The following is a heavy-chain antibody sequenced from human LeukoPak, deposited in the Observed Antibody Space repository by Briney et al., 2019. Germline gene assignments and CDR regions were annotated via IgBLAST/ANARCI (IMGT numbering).Heavy chain of an antibody. D-gene: IGHD3-3*01. CDR2: ISGSGGST. Sequence: PGGSLRLSCAASGFTFSSYAMSWVRQAPGKGLEWVSAISGSGGSTYYADSVKGRFTISRDNSKNTLYLQMNSLRAEDTAVYYCAKYQIIAYDSPYYFDYWGQGTLVTVSS. V-gene: IGHV3-23*01. CDR1: GFTFSSYA. J-gene: IGHJ4*02. CDR3: AKYQIIAYDSPYYFDY.